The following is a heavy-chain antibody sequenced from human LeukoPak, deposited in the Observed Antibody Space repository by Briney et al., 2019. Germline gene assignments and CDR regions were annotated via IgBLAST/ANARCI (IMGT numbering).Heavy chain of an antibody. CDR1: ESTLANYA. CDR2: INGRGDIT. D-gene: IGHD6-19*01. Sequence: GGSLRLSCVASESTLANYAVAWFRQAPEEGLQWVSSINGRGDITYYADSVRGRFTISRDNSKNTMFLQMNSLRAEDAAIYFCARVVGGPDVGRDAFSVWARGTLVTVSS. CDR3: ARVVGGPDVGRDAFSV. V-gene: IGHV3-23*01. J-gene: IGHJ3*01.